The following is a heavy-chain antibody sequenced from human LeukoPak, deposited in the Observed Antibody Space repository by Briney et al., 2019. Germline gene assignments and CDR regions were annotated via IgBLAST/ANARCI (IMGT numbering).Heavy chain of an antibody. CDR3: AREGRDYYDSSGYSLI. CDR1: GGSISSSSYY. J-gene: IGHJ4*02. CDR2: IYYSGST. Sequence: SETLSLTCTVSGGSISSSSYYWGWIRQPPGKGLEWIGSIYYSGSTNYNPSLKSRVTISVDTSKNQFSLKLSSVTAADTAVYYCAREGRDYYDSSGYSLIWGQGTLVTVSS. D-gene: IGHD3-22*01. V-gene: IGHV4-39*07.